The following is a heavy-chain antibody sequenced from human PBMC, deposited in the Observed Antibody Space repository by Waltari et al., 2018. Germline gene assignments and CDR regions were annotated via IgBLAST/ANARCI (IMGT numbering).Heavy chain of an antibody. CDR3: ARVKSGSYRYYFDY. J-gene: IGHJ4*02. V-gene: IGHV3-7*01. CDR2: IKQDGSGK. D-gene: IGHD1-26*01. CDR1: GFTFSSYW. Sequence: EVQLVESGGGLVQPGGSLRLSCAASGFTFSSYWMSWVRQDPRKGMEWVANIKQDGSGKYYVDSVKGRFTISRDNAKNSLYLQMNSLRAEDTVVYYCARVKSGSYRYYFDYWGQGTLVTVSS.